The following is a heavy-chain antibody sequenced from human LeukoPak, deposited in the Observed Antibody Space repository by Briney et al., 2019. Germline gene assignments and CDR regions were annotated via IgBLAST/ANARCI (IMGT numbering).Heavy chain of an antibody. J-gene: IGHJ4*02. D-gene: IGHD5-24*01. CDR1: GGTFSSYA. Sequence: SVKVSCKASGGTFSSYAISWVRQAPGQGLEWMGGIIPIFGTANYAQKFQGRVTITADESTSTAYMELSSLRSEDTAVYYCASGRDGYNSYYFDYWGQGTPVTVSS. V-gene: IGHV1-69*13. CDR3: ASGRDGYNSYYFDY. CDR2: IIPIFGTA.